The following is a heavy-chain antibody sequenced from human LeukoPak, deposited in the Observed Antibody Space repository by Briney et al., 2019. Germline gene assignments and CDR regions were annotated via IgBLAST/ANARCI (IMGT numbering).Heavy chain of an antibody. D-gene: IGHD2-2*01. CDR2: IYYSGST. CDR3: ATIPRQDIVVVPADTYYYYMDV. Sequence: SETLSLTCTVSGGSISSGGYYWSWIRQPPGKGLEWIGYIYYSGSTYYNPSLKSRVTISVDTSKNQFSLKLSSVTAADTAVYYCATIPRQDIVVVPADTYYYYMDVWGKGTTVTVSS. V-gene: IGHV4-30-4*08. J-gene: IGHJ6*03. CDR1: GGSISSGGYY.